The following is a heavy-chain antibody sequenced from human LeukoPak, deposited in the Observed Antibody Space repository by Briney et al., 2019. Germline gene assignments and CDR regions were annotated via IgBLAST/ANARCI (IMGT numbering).Heavy chain of an antibody. V-gene: IGHV5-51*01. CDR3: ARLVGWLTSMSSYFDY. J-gene: IGHJ4*02. Sequence: GESLEISCKGSGYSFTSYRIGWVRQMPGKGLEWMGIIYPGDSDPTYSPSFQGQVTISADKSISTAYLQWSSLKASDTAMYYCARLVGWLTSMSSYFDYWGQGTLVTVSS. CDR2: IYPGDSDP. D-gene: IGHD6-19*01. CDR1: GYSFTSYR.